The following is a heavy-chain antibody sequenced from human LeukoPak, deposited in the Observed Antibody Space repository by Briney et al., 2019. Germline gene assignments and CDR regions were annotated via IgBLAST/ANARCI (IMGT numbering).Heavy chain of an antibody. D-gene: IGHD3-16*02. CDR2: IIPIFGTA. J-gene: IGHJ6*02. Sequence: ASVKVSCKASGGTFSSYAISWVRQAPGQGLEWMGGIIPIFGTANYAQKFQGRVTITADESTSTAYMELSSLRSEDTAVYYCAREPQRYTPDYYYYGMDVWGQGTTVTVSS. CDR1: GGTFSSYA. V-gene: IGHV1-69*13. CDR3: AREPQRYTPDYYYYGMDV.